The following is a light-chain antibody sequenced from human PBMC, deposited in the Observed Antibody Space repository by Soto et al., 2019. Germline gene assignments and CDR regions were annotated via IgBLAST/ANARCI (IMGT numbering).Light chain of an antibody. J-gene: IGKJ4*01. CDR3: QQYGSSLFT. V-gene: IGKV3-20*01. CDR1: QSVSSSY. CDR2: GAS. Sequence: EIVLTQSPGTLSLSPGERATLSCRASQSVSSSYLAWYQQKPGQAPRLLIYGASSRATGIPDRFSGSGSGTDFTLTISRLEPEDFAVYYSQQYGSSLFTFGGGTKVEIK.